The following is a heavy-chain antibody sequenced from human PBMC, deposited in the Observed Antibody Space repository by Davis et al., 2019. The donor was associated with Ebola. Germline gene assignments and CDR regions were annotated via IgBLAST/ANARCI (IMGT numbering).Heavy chain of an antibody. CDR2: IYYSGST. V-gene: IGHV4-59*08. CDR1: GGPISSYY. D-gene: IGHD6-19*01. Sequence: SETLSLTCTVPGGPISSYYWSWIRQPPGKGLEWIGYIYYSGSTNYNPSPKSRVTISVDTSKNQFSLKLSSVTAADTAVYYCARQIAVGYYYGMDVWGQGTTVTVSS. CDR3: ARQIAVGYYYGMDV. J-gene: IGHJ6*02.